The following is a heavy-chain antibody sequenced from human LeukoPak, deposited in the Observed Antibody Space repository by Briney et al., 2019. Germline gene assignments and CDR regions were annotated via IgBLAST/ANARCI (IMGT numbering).Heavy chain of an antibody. CDR3: AKGGGIQLWLQYYFDH. V-gene: IGHV3-9*01. Sequence: GRSLRLSCAASGFIFDDHVMHWVRQAPGKGLEWVSSINLSGDKIGYADSVKGRFTISRDNAKNSLYLQMNSLGPEDTALYYCAKGGGIQLWLQYYFDHWGQGTLVTVSS. J-gene: IGHJ4*02. CDR1: GFIFDDHV. CDR2: INLSGDKI. D-gene: IGHD2-21*01.